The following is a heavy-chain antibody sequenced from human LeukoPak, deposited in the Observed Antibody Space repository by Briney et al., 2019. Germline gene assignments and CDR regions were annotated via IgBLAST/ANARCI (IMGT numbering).Heavy chain of an antibody. CDR2: ISGGSSFI. V-gene: IGHV3-21*01. CDR1: GFGFSVLT. CDR3: VREASHVFDF. Sequence: GGSLRLSCAASGFGFSVLTMNWVRQAPGKGLEWVSSISGGSSFIWYADSVKGRFIISRDNAESSLFLQLNGLRAEDTAVYYCVREASHVFDFWGQGTMVTVSS. J-gene: IGHJ3*01.